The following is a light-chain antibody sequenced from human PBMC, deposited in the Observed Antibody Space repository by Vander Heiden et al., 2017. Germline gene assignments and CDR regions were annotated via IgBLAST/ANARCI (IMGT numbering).Light chain of an antibody. V-gene: IGLV4-60*02. CDR2: VEGSGSY. J-gene: IGLJ2*01. CDR1: SEHSGHI. CDR3: ETWDSNSRV. Sequence: QPVVTQASSASASLGSSFKFTCTLSSEHSGHIIAWHQQQPGKAPRYLMKVEGSGSYNKGSGVPDRFSGSSSGADRYLTISNLQFEDEADYYCETWDSNSRVFGGGTKLTVL.